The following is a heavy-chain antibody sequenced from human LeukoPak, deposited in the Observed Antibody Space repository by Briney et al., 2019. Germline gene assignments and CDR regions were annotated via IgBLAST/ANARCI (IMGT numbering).Heavy chain of an antibody. J-gene: IGHJ4*02. D-gene: IGHD6-19*01. CDR2: ISYDGSNK. CDR1: GFTFSSYA. V-gene: IGHV3-30-3*01. CDR3: AREYSSGWYGSGLFYGHFDY. Sequence: GGSLRLSCAASGFTFSSYAMHWVRQAPGKGLEWVAVISYDGSNKYYADSVKGRFTISRDNSKNTLYLQMNSLRAEDTAVYYCAREYSSGWYGSGLFYGHFDYWGQGTLVTVSS.